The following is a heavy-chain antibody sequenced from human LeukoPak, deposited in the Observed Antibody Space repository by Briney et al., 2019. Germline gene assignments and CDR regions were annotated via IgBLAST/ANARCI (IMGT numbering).Heavy chain of an antibody. CDR2: IKEYGWEK. CDR3: ARDLTPLIQFWPSSLDYNYGMDV. V-gene: IGHV3-7*01. D-gene: IGHD3/OR15-3a*01. CDR1: RFTFSSYR. Sequence: GRSLKLSCAASRFTFSSYRINWVRQAPGKEREWVANIKEYGWEKYYVDFLKGRFTISRHKANKSLYLQMNSLSAEATAVYYCARDLTPLIQFWPSSLDYNYGMDVWGQGTTVTV. J-gene: IGHJ6*02.